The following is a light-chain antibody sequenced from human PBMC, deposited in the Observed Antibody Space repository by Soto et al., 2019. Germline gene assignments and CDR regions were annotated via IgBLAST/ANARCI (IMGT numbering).Light chain of an antibody. CDR3: QQYASAPFS. Sequence: EIVLTQSPGTLSLSPRDRATLSCRASHSINTSFLAWFQQKPGQAPRLLIYAASTRATGIPDRFSGSASETDFTLTINRLEPEDSAVYYCQQYASAPFSLGPGTKVDIK. CDR1: HSINTSF. V-gene: IGKV3-20*01. J-gene: IGKJ3*01. CDR2: AAS.